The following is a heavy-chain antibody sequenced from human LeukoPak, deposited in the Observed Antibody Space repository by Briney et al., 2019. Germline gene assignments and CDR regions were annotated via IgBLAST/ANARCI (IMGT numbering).Heavy chain of an antibody. CDR1: GFTFSSFG. CDR3: ARDPGSGYFL. D-gene: IGHD3-3*01. Sequence: GGSLRLSCAASGFTFSSFGMHWVRQAPGEGLEWVAVIWYDGSNKYYADSVKGRFTISRDNSKNTLYLQMNSLRAEDTAVYYCARDPGSGYFLWGQGTTVTVSS. J-gene: IGHJ6*02. CDR2: IWYDGSNK. V-gene: IGHV3-33*01.